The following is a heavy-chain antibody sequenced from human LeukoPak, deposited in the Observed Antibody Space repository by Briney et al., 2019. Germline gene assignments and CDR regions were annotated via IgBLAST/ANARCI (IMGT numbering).Heavy chain of an antibody. V-gene: IGHV3-30*02. CDR1: GFTFSTYG. CDR3: AELGITMIGGV. J-gene: IGHJ6*04. CDR2: IRSDGSHT. D-gene: IGHD3-10*02. Sequence: SGGSLRLSCAASGFTFSTYGMHWVRQAPGKGLEWVAFIRSDGSHTYYADSVKGRFTISRDNAKNSLYLQMNSLRAEDTAVYYCAELGITMIGGVWGKGTTVTISS.